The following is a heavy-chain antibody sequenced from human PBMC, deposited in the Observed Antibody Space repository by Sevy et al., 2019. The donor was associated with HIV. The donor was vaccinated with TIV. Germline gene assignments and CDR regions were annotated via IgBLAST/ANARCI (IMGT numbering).Heavy chain of an antibody. CDR2: ISYDGRNK. Sequence: GGSLRLSCAASGFTFSSYSMHWVRQAPGKGLEWVTVISYDGRNKYYPDSVKGRITISSDNFKNTLHLQMNSLRAEDTAVYYCARDRSTVFGVDYYYYYGMDVWARGPRSPSP. CDR3: ARDRSTVFGVDYYYYYGMDV. V-gene: IGHV3-30*04. J-gene: IGHJ6*02. D-gene: IGHD3-3*01. CDR1: GFTFSSYS.